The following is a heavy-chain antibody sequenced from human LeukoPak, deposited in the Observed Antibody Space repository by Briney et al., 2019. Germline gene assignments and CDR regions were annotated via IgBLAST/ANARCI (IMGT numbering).Heavy chain of an antibody. V-gene: IGHV4-34*01. CDR3: AGHDFWSGYYRVEYYFDY. CDR2: IYYSGST. J-gene: IGHJ4*02. Sequence: SETLSLTCAVYGGSFSGYYWSWIRQPPGKGLEWIGSIYYSGSTYYNPSLKSRVTISVDTSKNQFSLKLSSVTAADTAVYYCAGHDFWSGYYRVEYYFDYWGQGTLVTVSS. CDR1: GGSFSGYY. D-gene: IGHD3-3*01.